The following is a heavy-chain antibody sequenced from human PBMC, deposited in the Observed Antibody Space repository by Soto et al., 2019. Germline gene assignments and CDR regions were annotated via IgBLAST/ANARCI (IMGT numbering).Heavy chain of an antibody. CDR2: ISSYNGKA. J-gene: IGHJ5*02. CDR1: GYTFTSYG. V-gene: IGHV1-18*01. D-gene: IGHD5-18*01. Sequence: GASVKVSCKASGYTFTSYGISWVRQAPGQGPEWMAWISSYNGKANYAQKVQGRVTLTTDTSTSTVYMELRSLRSDDTAVYYCVRDRGYFPDGFDPWGQGTLVTVSS. CDR3: VRDRGYFPDGFDP.